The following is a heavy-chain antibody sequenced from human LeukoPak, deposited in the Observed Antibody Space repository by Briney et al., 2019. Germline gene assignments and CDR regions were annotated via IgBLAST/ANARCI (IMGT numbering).Heavy chain of an antibody. V-gene: IGHV3-7*01. CDR2: IKEDGSEK. CDR3: VRDMDV. CDR1: GFTFSSYW. J-gene: IGHJ6*02. Sequence: GGSLRLSCAVSGFTFSSYWMTWVRQAPGKGLEWMANIKEDGSEKNYGGSVKGRFTISRDNAEKSLYLQMNSLRAEDTAVYYCVRDMDVWGQGITVTVSS.